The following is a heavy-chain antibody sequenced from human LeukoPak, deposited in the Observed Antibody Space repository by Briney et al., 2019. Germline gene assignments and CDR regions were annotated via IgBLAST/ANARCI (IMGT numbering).Heavy chain of an antibody. CDR3: AKDRNVDTAMVTDY. J-gene: IGHJ4*02. CDR2: ISFDGTNK. V-gene: IGHV3-30*18. CDR1: GFTFSSYG. Sequence: GRSLRLSCAASGFTFSSYGMHWVRQAPGKGLEWVALISFDGTNKYYADSVKGRFTISRDNSKNTLYLQMNSLRAEDTAVYYCAKDRNVDTAMVTDYWGQGTLVTVSS. D-gene: IGHD5-18*01.